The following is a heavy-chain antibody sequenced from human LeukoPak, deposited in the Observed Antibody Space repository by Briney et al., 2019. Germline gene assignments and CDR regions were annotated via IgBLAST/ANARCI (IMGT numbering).Heavy chain of an antibody. Sequence: GASVKVSCKASEDTFTYYHIHWVRQAPGQGVEWMGAVYATGGTTINTQNFQGRVTMTRDTSTGTVYMKLSSLRFEDTAMYYCATEAPRSYYFDYWGQGILVTVSS. CDR3: ATEAPRSYYFDY. CDR2: VYATGGTT. V-gene: IGHV1-46*01. CDR1: EDTFTYYH. J-gene: IGHJ4*02.